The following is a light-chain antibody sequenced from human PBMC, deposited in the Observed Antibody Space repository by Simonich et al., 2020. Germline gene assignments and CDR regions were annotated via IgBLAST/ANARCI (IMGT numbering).Light chain of an antibody. Sequence: SYVLTQPPSVSVAPGKTARITCGGNNIGSKSVHWYQQKPGQAPVLVVYDDSDRPSGIPGRCSGSNSGNTATLTIGRVEAGDEADYYCQVWDSSSDHPVFGGGTKLTVL. V-gene: IGLV3-21*03. CDR2: DDS. CDR3: QVWDSSSDHPV. J-gene: IGLJ3*02. CDR1: NIGSKS.